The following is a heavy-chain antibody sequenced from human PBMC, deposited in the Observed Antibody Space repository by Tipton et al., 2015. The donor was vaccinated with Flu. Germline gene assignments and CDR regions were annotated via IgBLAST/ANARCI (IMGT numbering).Heavy chain of an antibody. D-gene: IGHD3-16*01. J-gene: IGHJ5*02. Sequence: QLVQSGAEVKKPGESLKISCTGSGYTFTHHWIAWVRQMPGKGLEWMGIIYYDDSQTKYIPSFQGQVTISVDRSINTAYMQWSSLKASDTAMYYCVRHGGVTFTNYDSWGQGTLVTVSS. CDR3: VRHGGVTFTNYDS. V-gene: IGHV5-51*01. CDR1: GYTFTHHW. CDR2: IYYDDSQT.